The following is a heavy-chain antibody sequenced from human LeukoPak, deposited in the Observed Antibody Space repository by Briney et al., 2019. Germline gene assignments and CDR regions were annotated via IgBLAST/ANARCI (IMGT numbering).Heavy chain of an antibody. CDR2: ISSSSSYI. Sequence: KPGGSLRLSCAASGFTFSSYSMNWVRQAPGKGLEWVSSISSSSSYIYYADSVKGRFTISRDNAKNSLYLQMNSLRAGDTAVYYCASGYSSSWYSVYWGQGTLVTVSS. D-gene: IGHD6-13*01. CDR3: ASGYSSSWYSVY. J-gene: IGHJ4*02. V-gene: IGHV3-21*01. CDR1: GFTFSSYS.